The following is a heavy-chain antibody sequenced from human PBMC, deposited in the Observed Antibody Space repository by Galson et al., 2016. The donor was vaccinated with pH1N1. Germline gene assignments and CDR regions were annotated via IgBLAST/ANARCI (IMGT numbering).Heavy chain of an antibody. D-gene: IGHD4-17*01. CDR2: IDWDDDK. CDR1: GFSLSTSGMC. CDR3: ARFRYGDYSNWFDP. Sequence: PALVKPTQTLTLTCTFSGFSLSTSGMCVSWIRQPPGKALEWLALIDWDDDKYYSTSLKTRLTISKDTSKNQVVLTMTNMDPVDTATYYCARFRYGDYSNWFDPWGQGTLVTVSS. J-gene: IGHJ5*02. V-gene: IGHV2-70*01.